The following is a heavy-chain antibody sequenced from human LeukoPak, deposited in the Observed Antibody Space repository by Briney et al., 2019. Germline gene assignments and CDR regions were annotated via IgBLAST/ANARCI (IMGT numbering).Heavy chain of an antibody. Sequence: GGTLRLSCAASGFTFSSYGMSWVRQAPGKGLEWVSSISSSRGYIYYGDSVKGRSTISRDNAKNALYLQMNSLRAEDTAVYYCARDLRGSYYEADYMDVWGKGTTVTVSS. J-gene: IGHJ6*03. CDR1: GFTFSSYG. CDR3: ARDLRGSYYEADYMDV. D-gene: IGHD1-26*01. CDR2: ISSSRGYI. V-gene: IGHV3-21*01.